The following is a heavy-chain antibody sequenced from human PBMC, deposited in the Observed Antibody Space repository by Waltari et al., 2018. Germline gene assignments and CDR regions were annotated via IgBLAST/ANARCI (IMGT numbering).Heavy chain of an antibody. Sequence: QLQLQESGPGLVKPSETLSLTCPVPGGSLSSSFYYWGWIRQPPGKGLEWIETIYYSGSTYYNPSLKSRVTISVDTSKNRFSLKLSSVTAADTAVYYCARGIATTGTWGKKSVFDYWGQGILVTVSS. V-gene: IGHV4-39*01. J-gene: IGHJ4*02. CDR3: ARGIATTGTWGKKSVFDY. CDR2: IYYSGST. D-gene: IGHD6-13*01. CDR1: GGSLSSSFYY.